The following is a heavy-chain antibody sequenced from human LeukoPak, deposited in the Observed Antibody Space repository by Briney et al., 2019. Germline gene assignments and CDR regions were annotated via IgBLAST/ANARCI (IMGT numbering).Heavy chain of an antibody. J-gene: IGHJ4*02. D-gene: IGHD5-24*01. CDR3: ARGRGGYKTPITYYFDY. CDR2: IYSGGST. Sequence: PGGSLRLSCAASEFSVGSNYMTWVRQAPGKGLEWVSLIYSGGSTYYADSVKGRFTISRDNSKNTLYLQMNSLRAEDTAVYYCARGRGGYKTPITYYFDYWGQGTLVTVSS. CDR1: EFSVGSNY. V-gene: IGHV3-66*01.